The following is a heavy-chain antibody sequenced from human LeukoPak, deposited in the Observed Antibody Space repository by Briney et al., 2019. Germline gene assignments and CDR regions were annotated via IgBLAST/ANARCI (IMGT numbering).Heavy chain of an antibody. CDR2: VYYSGTT. CDR3: ARDSGTTGEVKFDP. Sequence: SETLSLTCSVSGGSISLSYYYWGWIRQPPGKALEWIGSVYYSGTTSYNPSLKSRVTMSADTSRNHVSLTLNSVTAADTAVYYCARDSGTTGEVKFDPWGQGTLVTVSS. V-gene: IGHV4-39*07. J-gene: IGHJ5*02. CDR1: GGSISLSYYY. D-gene: IGHD3-10*01.